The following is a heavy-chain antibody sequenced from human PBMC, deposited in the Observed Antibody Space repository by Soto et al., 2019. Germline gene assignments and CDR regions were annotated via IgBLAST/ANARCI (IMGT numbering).Heavy chain of an antibody. CDR3: ARDRRSGYSLDNYYYYYGMDV. V-gene: IGHV3-48*02. CDR2: ISSSSSTI. D-gene: IGHD5-18*01. Sequence: PGGSLRLSCAASGFTFISYSMNWVRQAPGKGLEWVSYISSSSSTIYYADSVKGRFTISRDNAKNSLYLQMNSLRDEDTAVYYCARDRRSGYSLDNYYYYYGMDVWGQGTTVTVSS. CDR1: GFTFISYS. J-gene: IGHJ6*02.